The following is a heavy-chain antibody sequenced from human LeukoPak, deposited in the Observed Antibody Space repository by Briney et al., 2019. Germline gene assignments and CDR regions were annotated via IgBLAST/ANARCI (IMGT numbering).Heavy chain of an antibody. CDR1: GGSISSGDYY. CDR3: ARVPNWGLTFDI. V-gene: IGHV4-30-4*01. CDR2: IYYSGST. J-gene: IGHJ3*02. D-gene: IGHD7-27*01. Sequence: KPSQTLSLTCTVSGGSISSGDYYWSWIRQPPGKGLEWIGYIYYSGSTYYNPSLKSRVTISVDTSKNQFSLKLSSVTAADTAVYYCARVPNWGLTFDIWGQGIMITVSS.